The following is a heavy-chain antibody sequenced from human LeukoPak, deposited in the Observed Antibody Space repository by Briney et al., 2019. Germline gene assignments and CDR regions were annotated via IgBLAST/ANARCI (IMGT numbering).Heavy chain of an antibody. CDR1: GFTFSSYA. J-gene: IGHJ4*02. Sequence: SCAASGFTFSSYAMSWVGQAPGKGLEWVSAISGRGGSTYYADYVKGRVTICRDNYKNTLYMKMNRLRAEDTAVYYCEGYCSGGSCYSFDYWGQGTLVTVSS. CDR3: EGYCSGGSCYSFDY. V-gene: IGHV3-23*01. CDR2: ISGRGGST. D-gene: IGHD2-15*01.